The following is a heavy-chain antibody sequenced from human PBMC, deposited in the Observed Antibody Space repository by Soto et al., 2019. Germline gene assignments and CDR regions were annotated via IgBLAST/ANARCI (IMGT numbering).Heavy chain of an antibody. J-gene: IGHJ1*01. Sequence: SETLSLTCTVSGGSISSYYWSWIRQPPGKGLEWIGYIYYSGSTNYNPSLKSRVTISVDTSKNQFSLKLSSVTAADTAVYYCTRSLSWNRGNSFQHWGQGTLVTVSS. CDR2: IYYSGST. CDR1: GGSISSYY. D-gene: IGHD1-1*01. V-gene: IGHV4-59*12. CDR3: TRSLSWNRGNSFQH.